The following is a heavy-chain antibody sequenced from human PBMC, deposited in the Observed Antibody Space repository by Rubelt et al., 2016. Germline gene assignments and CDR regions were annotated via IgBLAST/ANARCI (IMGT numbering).Heavy chain of an antibody. D-gene: IGHD2/OR15-2a*01. Sequence: GLEWVSAISGSGVSTYYADSVKGRFTISRDNSENTLYLQMSSLRAEDTALYYCARHPGSTSYGTIDYWGQGTLVTVSS. CDR2: ISGSGVST. J-gene: IGHJ4*02. V-gene: IGHV3-23*01. CDR3: ARHPGSTSYGTIDY.